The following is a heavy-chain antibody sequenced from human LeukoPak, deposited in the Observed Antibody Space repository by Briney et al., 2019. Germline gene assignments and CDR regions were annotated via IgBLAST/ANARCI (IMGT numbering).Heavy chain of an antibody. CDR3: ARDRAGVLWFGELSGDY. V-gene: IGHV1-46*01. Sequence: ASVTVSCKASGYTFTSFYMHWVRQAPGQGLEWMGIINPSGGSTSYAQKFQGRVTMTRDTSTSTVYMELSSLRSEDTAVYYCARDRAGVLWFGELSGDYWGQGTLATVSS. CDR1: GYTFTSFY. J-gene: IGHJ4*02. D-gene: IGHD3-10*01. CDR2: INPSGGST.